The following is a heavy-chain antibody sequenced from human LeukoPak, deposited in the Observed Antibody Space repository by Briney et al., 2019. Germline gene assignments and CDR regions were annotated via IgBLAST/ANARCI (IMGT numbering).Heavy chain of an antibody. D-gene: IGHD3-10*01. J-gene: IGHJ3*02. CDR3: ARASITRVAFDI. CDR1: GYSISSGFF. CDR2: IYNSGTT. V-gene: IGHV4-38-2*02. Sequence: SETLSLTCSVSGYSISSGFFWGWIRQPPGKGLEWIGSIYNSGTTYYNPSLKSRVTISVDTSKNQFSLKLSSVTAADTAVYYCARASITRVAFDIWGQGTMVTVSS.